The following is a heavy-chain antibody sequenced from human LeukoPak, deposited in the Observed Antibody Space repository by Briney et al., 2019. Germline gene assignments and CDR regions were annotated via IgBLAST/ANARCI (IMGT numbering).Heavy chain of an antibody. V-gene: IGHV1-8*01. Sequence: ASVKDSCKASGYTFTRYDINSVRQATGQGLEWMGWMYANSGNTGYAQKFQGRVTITRNTSISTAYMELSSLRSEDTAVYYCARGPTVTRAYNGFDPWGQGTLVTVSS. J-gene: IGHJ5*02. CDR3: ARGPTVTRAYNGFDP. D-gene: IGHD4-11*01. CDR2: MYANSGNT. CDR1: GYTFTRYD.